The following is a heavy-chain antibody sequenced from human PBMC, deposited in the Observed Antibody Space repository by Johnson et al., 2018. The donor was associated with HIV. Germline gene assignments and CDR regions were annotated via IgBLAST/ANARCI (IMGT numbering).Heavy chain of an antibody. V-gene: IGHV3-11*04. J-gene: IGHJ3*02. D-gene: IGHD1-26*01. Sequence: QVQLVESGGGLVKPGGSLRLSCAASGFTFSDYYMSWIRQAPGKGLEWVSYISSSGSTIYYADSVKGRFTISRDNAKNQLYLQMTSLRAEDTAVYFCAKDRGEWELRMDALDIWGQGTMVTVSS. CDR3: AKDRGEWELRMDALDI. CDR1: GFTFSDYY. CDR2: ISSSGSTI.